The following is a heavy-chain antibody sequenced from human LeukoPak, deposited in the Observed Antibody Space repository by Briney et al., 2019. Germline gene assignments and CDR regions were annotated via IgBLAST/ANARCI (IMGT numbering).Heavy chain of an antibody. Sequence: PGGSLRLSCAASGFTFSSYAMSWVRQAPGKGLEWVSLISGTGGSTYYADSVKDRFTISRDNSKNTLYLQMNSLRAEDTAVYFCAKDPSGDYMPYYFDYWGQGTLVTVSS. D-gene: IGHD4-17*01. J-gene: IGHJ4*02. CDR1: GFTFSSYA. V-gene: IGHV3-23*01. CDR3: AKDPSGDYMPYYFDY. CDR2: ISGTGGST.